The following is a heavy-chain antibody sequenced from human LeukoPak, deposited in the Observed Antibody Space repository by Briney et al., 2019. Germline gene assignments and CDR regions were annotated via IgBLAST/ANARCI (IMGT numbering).Heavy chain of an antibody. CDR2: ISGSGGST. CDR1: GFTFSTYA. J-gene: IGHJ4*02. Sequence: GGSLRLSCAASGFTFSTYAMSWVRQTPEKGLEWVSAISGSGGSTYYADSVKGRFTISRDNTKNTLYLQMNSLRAEDTALYYCAKDPANYWGQGTLVTVSS. V-gene: IGHV3-23*01. CDR3: AKDPANY.